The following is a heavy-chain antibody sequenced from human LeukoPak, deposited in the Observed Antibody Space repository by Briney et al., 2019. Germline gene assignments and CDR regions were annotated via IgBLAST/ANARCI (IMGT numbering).Heavy chain of an antibody. CDR1: SGSISGYF. CDR2: ISNSGST. J-gene: IGHJ4*02. V-gene: IGHV4-59*08. D-gene: IGHD3-22*01. CDR3: ARGGSSTMIAGTD. Sequence: SETLSLTCTVSSGSISGYFWSWIRQPPGKGLEWIGYISNSGSTNYYPSLKSRVTISIDTSKNQFSLKVDSVTAADTAVYFCARGGSSTMIAGTDWGQGTLLTVSS.